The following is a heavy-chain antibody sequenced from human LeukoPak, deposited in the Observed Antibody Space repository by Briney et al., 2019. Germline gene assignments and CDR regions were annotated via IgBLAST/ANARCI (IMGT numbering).Heavy chain of an antibody. CDR2: INPNSGGT. Sequence: ASVKVSCKASGYTFTGYYMHWVRQAPGQGLEWMGWINPNSGGTNYAQKFQGRVTMTRDTSISTAYMELSRLRSDDTAVYYCAREYCGGDCYHQTTGPHLMLGYGMDVWGQGTTVTVSS. D-gene: IGHD2-21*02. V-gene: IGHV1-2*02. CDR1: GYTFTGYY. J-gene: IGHJ6*02. CDR3: AREYCGGDCYHQTTGPHLMLGYGMDV.